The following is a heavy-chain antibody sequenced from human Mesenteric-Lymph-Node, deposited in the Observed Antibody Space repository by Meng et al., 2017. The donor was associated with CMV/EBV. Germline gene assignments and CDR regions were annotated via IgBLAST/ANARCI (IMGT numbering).Heavy chain of an antibody. CDR3: AGGIAMFGVAHGWFDP. CDR2: IYYSGST. V-gene: IGHV4-61*01. J-gene: IGHJ5*02. D-gene: IGHD3-3*01. Sequence: GSVSRGSYDWTWIRQPPGKGLEWSGYIYYSGSTNYNPPLKSRVTISVDTSRNQFSLKLTSVTAADTAVYYCAGGIAMFGVAHGWFDPWGQGTLVTVSS. CDR1: GSVSRGSYD.